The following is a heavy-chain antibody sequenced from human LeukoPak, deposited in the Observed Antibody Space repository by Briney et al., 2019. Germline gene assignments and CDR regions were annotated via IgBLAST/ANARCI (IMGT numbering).Heavy chain of an antibody. CDR2: IYYSGNT. CDR1: GGSISSNNYY. J-gene: IGHJ4*02. V-gene: IGHV4-39*01. CDR3: ASSSSTTVTTFDY. D-gene: IGHD4-17*01. Sequence: SETLSLTCTVSGGSISSNNYYWGWTRQPPGKGLEWIGTIYYSGNTYYNPSLKSRVTMSVDTSKNQFSLKLSSVTAADTAVYYCASSSSTTVTTFDYWGQGSLVTVSS.